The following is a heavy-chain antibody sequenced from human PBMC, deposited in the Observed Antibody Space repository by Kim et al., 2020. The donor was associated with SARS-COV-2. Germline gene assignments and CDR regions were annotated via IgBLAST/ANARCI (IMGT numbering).Heavy chain of an antibody. CDR3: AKEYPYGSGSYYMNYFDY. CDR1: GFTFSSYA. J-gene: IGHJ4*02. V-gene: IGHV3-23*01. D-gene: IGHD3-10*01. CDR2: ISGSGGST. Sequence: GGSLRLSCAASGFTFSSYAMSWVRQAPGKGLEWVSAISGSGGSTYYADSVKGRFTISRDNSKNTLYLQMNSLRAEDTAVYYCAKEYPYGSGSYYMNYFDYWGQGTLVTVSS.